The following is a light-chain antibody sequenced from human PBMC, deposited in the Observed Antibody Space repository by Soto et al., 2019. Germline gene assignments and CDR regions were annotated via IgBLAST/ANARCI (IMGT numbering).Light chain of an antibody. V-gene: IGLV2-14*01. CDR3: SSYRSSNTHV. Sequence: QSVLTQPASVSGSPGQSITISCTGTSSDVGGYNYVSWYQHHPGKAPTLIIYEVTSRPSGVSHRFSGSKSGNTASLTISGLQAEDEADYYCSSYRSSNTHVFGTGTKLTVL. J-gene: IGLJ1*01. CDR1: SSDVGGYNY. CDR2: EVT.